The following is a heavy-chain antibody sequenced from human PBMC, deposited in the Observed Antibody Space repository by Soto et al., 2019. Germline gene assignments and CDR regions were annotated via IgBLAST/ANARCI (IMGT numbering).Heavy chain of an antibody. D-gene: IGHD2-2*01. Sequence: GGALRLSCAASGFTFSDYYMSWIRQAPGKGLEWASYISSSGSTIYYADSVKGRFTISRDNAKNSLYLQMNSLRAEDTAVYYCASYHLLYNYGMDVWGQGTTVTVSS. CDR1: GFTFSDYY. V-gene: IGHV3-11*01. CDR2: ISSSGSTI. J-gene: IGHJ6*02. CDR3: ASYHLLYNYGMDV.